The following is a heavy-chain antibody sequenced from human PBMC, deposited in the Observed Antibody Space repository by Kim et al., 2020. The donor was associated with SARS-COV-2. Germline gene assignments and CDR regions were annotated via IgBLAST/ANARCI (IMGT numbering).Heavy chain of an antibody. CDR3: ARVPFWDSSAYHFEL. Sequence: GGSLRLSCAASGFTFSDYYMTWIRQAPGKGLEWVSYMSSSGSYVNYADSVKGRFTISRDNTKNSLYLQMSSLRAEDTALYYCARVPFWDSSAYHFELWG. V-gene: IGHV3-11*01. J-gene: IGHJ2*01. CDR2: MSSSGSYV. CDR1: GFTFSDYY. D-gene: IGHD1-26*01.